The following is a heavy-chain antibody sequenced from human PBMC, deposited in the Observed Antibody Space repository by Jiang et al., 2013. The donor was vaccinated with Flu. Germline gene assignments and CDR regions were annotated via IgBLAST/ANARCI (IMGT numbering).Heavy chain of an antibody. D-gene: IGHD2-15*01. CDR3: AILSSSAGGSSWGGHDY. Sequence: GAEVKKPGASMKVSCKTPGYTFSNYYIHWVRQAPGEGLEWMGWISPKSGATDSAQKFQGRVTMTRDTSISTAFMELSSLRSDDTAVYYCAILSSSAGGSSWGGHDYWGQGTLVTVSS. J-gene: IGHJ4*02. CDR2: ISPKSGAT. V-gene: IGHV1-2*02. CDR1: GYTFSNYY.